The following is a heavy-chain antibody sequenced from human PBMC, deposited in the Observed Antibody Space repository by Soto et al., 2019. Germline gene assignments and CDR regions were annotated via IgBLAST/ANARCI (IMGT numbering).Heavy chain of an antibody. J-gene: IGHJ6*02. D-gene: IGHD6-13*01. CDR2: MNPNSGNT. V-gene: IGHV1-8*01. CDR3: ARGARIAAAGSYYGMDD. Sequence: ASLKVSCKASGYTFTSYDINWVRQATGQGLEWMGWMNPNSGNTGYAQKFQGRVTMTRNTSISTAYMELSSLRSEDTAVYYCARGARIAAAGSYYGMDDWGQGTTVTVSS. CDR1: GYTFTSYD.